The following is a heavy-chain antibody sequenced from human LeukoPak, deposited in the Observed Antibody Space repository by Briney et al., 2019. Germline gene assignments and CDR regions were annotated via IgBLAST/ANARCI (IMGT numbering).Heavy chain of an antibody. D-gene: IGHD1-26*01. Sequence: PSETLSLTCSVAGGSFSSFPWNWIRQPAGEGLEWMGRISSTGSTIYNPSLKSRVTMSLDTFRNQVSLRLSSVTAADTAVYFCARSTVGNTYFDSWGQGALVTVSS. CDR2: ISSTGST. V-gene: IGHV4-4*07. CDR3: ARSTVGNTYFDS. CDR1: GGSFSSFP. J-gene: IGHJ4*02.